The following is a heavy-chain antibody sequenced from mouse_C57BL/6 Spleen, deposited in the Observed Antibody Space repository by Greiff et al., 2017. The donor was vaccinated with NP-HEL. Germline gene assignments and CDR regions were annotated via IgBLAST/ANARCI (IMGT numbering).Heavy chain of an antibody. D-gene: IGHD4-1*01. V-gene: IGHV1-59*01. Sequence: QVQLQQPGAELVRPGTSVKLSCKASGYTFTSYWMHWVKQRPGQGLEWIGVIDPSDSYTNYNQKFKGKATLTVDTSSSTAYMKLSSLTSEDSAVYYCARKKLGLDYWGQGTTLTVSS. CDR3: ARKKLGLDY. CDR2: IDPSDSYT. CDR1: GYTFTSYW. J-gene: IGHJ2*01.